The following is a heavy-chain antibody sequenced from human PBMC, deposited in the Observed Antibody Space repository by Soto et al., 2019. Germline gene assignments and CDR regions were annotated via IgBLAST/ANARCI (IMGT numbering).Heavy chain of an antibody. CDR2: ISGGGTTV. Sequence: QVQLVESGGGLVKPGGSLRLSCAASGFAFSDFYMSWTRQAPGKGLEWISYISGGGTTVFYADSVKGRFTISRDNAQQSLYLQMDSLTSEDTALYYCARDREPSVYHGMAVWGQGTTVTVSS. CDR3: ARDREPSVYHGMAV. J-gene: IGHJ6*02. V-gene: IGHV3-11*01. CDR1: GFAFSDFY.